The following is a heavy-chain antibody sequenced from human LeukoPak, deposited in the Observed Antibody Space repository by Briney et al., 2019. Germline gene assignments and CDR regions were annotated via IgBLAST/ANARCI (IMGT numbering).Heavy chain of an antibody. CDR3: ARGGGPSSYRAMVDY. CDR2: IYYSGST. J-gene: IGHJ4*02. V-gene: IGHV4-59*01. CDR1: GGSISSYY. Sequence: PSETLSLTCTVSGGSISSYYWSWIRQPPGKGLEWIGYIYYSGSTNYNPSLKSRVTISVDTSKNQFSLKLSSVTAADTAVYYCARGGGPSSYRAMVDYWGQGALVTVSS. D-gene: IGHD6-6*01.